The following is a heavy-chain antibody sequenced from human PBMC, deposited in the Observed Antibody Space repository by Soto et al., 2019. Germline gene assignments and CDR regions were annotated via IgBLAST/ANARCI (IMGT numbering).Heavy chain of an antibody. D-gene: IGHD3-3*01. V-gene: IGHV4-34*01. J-gene: IGHJ6*02. Sequence: SETLSLTCAVYGGSFSRYYWSWIRQPPGKGLEWIGEINHSGSTNYNPSLKSRVTISVDTSKNQFSLKLSSVTAADTAVYYCAGRGLTIFGVTYYYYYSGMDVWGQGTTVTVSS. CDR1: GGSFSRYY. CDR3: AGRGLTIFGVTYYYYYSGMDV. CDR2: INHSGST.